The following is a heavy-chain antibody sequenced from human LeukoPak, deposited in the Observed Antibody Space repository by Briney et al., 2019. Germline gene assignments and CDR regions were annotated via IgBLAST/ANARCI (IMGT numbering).Heavy chain of an antibody. Sequence: ASVKVSCKASGYTFTSYYMYWVRQAPGQGLEWMGIINSSGGSTNYAQKFQGRVTITRDTSTSTVYMELSSLRSEDTAVYYCARSNSGSYGDYWGQGTLVTVSS. D-gene: IGHD1-26*01. J-gene: IGHJ4*02. CDR2: INSSGGST. CDR3: ARSNSGSYGDY. CDR1: GYTFTSYY. V-gene: IGHV1-46*01.